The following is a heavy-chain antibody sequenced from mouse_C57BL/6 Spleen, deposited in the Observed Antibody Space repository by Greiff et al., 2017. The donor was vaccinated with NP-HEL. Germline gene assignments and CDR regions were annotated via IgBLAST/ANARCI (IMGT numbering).Heavy chain of an antibody. D-gene: IGHD2-2*01. V-gene: IGHV3-6*01. CDR2: ISYDGSN. Sequence: EVQLQESGPGLVKPSQSLSLTCSVTGYSITSGYYWNWIRQFPGNKLEWMGYISYDGSNNYNPSLKNRISITRDTSKNQFFLKLNSVTTEDTATYYCAREEGYGYDVPDVWGTGTTVTVSS. CDR3: AREEGYGYDVPDV. J-gene: IGHJ1*03. CDR1: GYSITSGYY.